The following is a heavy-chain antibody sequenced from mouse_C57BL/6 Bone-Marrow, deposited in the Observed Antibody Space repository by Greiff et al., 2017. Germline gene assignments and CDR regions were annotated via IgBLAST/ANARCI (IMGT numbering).Heavy chain of an antibody. CDR1: GYTFTSYW. CDR2: IDPSDSYT. J-gene: IGHJ3*01. D-gene: IGHD1-3*01. Sequence: QVQLQQPGAELVMPGASVKLSCKASGYTFTSYWMHWVKQRPGQGLEWIGEIDPSDSYTNYTQKFKGKSTLTVDKSSSTAYMLLSSLTSEDAAVYCCASVSGRYWFAYWGQGTLVTVSA. V-gene: IGHV1-69*01. CDR3: ASVSGRYWFAY.